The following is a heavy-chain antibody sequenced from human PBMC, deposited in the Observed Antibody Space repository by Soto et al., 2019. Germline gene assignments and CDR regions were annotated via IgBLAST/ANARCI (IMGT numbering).Heavy chain of an antibody. D-gene: IGHD4-17*01. J-gene: IGHJ6*02. CDR1: GYTFTRYA. Sequence: QVQLVQSGAEVKKPGASVKVSCKASGYTFTRYAMHWVRQAPGQRLEWMGWINAGNGNTKYSQKFQGRVTITRDTAASTDYMELSSLRSEDTAVYYCASAARGDYVYYYYGMDVWGQGTTVTVSS. CDR2: INAGNGNT. V-gene: IGHV1-3*01. CDR3: ASAARGDYVYYYYGMDV.